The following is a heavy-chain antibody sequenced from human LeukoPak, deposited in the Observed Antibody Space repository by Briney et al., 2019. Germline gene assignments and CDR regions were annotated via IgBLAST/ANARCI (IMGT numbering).Heavy chain of an antibody. Sequence: SETLSLTCAVYGGSFSGYYWSWIRQLPGKGLEWIGEINHSGSTNYNPSLKSRVTISVDTSKNQFSLKLSSVTAADTAVYYCARGEEGVPAAILSSAWFDPWGQGTLVTVSS. V-gene: IGHV4-34*01. CDR1: GGSFSGYY. J-gene: IGHJ5*02. D-gene: IGHD2-2*01. CDR3: ARGEEGVPAAILSSAWFDP. CDR2: INHSGST.